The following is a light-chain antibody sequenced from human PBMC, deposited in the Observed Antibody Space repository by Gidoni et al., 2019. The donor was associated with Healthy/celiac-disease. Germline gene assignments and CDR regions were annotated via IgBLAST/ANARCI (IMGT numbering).Light chain of an antibody. J-gene: IGKJ1*01. Sequence: DIQMTQSPSSLSASVGDRVIITCRASQGISNYLAWYQQKPGKVPKVLIYAASTLQSGVPSRFSGSGSGTDFTLTISSLQPEDVATYYCQKYNSAPWTFGQGTKVEIK. V-gene: IGKV1-27*01. CDR3: QKYNSAPWT. CDR1: QGISNY. CDR2: AAS.